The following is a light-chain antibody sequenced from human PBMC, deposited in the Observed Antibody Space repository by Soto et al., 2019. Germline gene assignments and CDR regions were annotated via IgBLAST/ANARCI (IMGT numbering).Light chain of an antibody. J-gene: IGLJ2*01. CDR2: RNN. Sequence: QLVLSQPPSASGTPGQRVSISCSGSSSNIGRNYVYWYQQLPGAAPKLLIYRNNQRPSGVPDGISGSKSGTSASLDISGLRSEDEADYYCAAWDDTLRAVVFGGGTKLTVL. V-gene: IGLV1-47*01. CDR3: AAWDDTLRAVV. CDR1: SSNIGRNY.